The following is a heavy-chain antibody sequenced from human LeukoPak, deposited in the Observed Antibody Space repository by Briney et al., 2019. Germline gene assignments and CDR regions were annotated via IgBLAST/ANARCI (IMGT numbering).Heavy chain of an antibody. CDR3: ATYPIAAARRDYYYYYGMDV. CDR1: GYTFTGYY. D-gene: IGHD6-13*01. CDR2: INPNSDGT. Sequence: ASVKVSCKASGYTFTGYYMHWVQQAPGQGLEWMGWINPNSDGTNYAQKFQGRVTMTRDTSISTAYMELSRLRSDDTAVYYCATYPIAAARRDYYYYYGMDVWGQGTTVTVSS. V-gene: IGHV1-2*02. J-gene: IGHJ6*02.